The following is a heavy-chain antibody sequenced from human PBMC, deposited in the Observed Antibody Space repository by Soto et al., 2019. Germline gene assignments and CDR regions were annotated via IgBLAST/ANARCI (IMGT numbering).Heavy chain of an antibody. Sequence: PVGSLRLSCAASGFTFSSYWMHWVRQAPGKGLVWVSRINSDGSSTSYADSVKGRFTISRDNAKNTLYLQMNSLRAEDTAVYYCARGERYYDFWSGYYWGQGTLVTVSS. CDR2: INSDGSST. V-gene: IGHV3-74*01. CDR3: ARGERYYDFWSGYY. D-gene: IGHD3-3*01. CDR1: GFTFSSYW. J-gene: IGHJ4*02.